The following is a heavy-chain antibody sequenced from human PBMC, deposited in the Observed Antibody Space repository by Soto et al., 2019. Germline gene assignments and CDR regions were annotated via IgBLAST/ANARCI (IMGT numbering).Heavy chain of an antibody. CDR1: CGSISSGGYS. V-gene: IGHV4-30-2*01. CDR3: ARVPVGGYYPPGAFDI. Sequence: NPSETLSLTCAVSCGSISSGGYSWSWIRQPPGKGLEWIGYIYHSGSTYYNPSLKSRVTISVDRSKNQFSLKLSSVTAADTAVYYCARVPVGGYYPPGAFDIWGQGTMVTVSS. D-gene: IGHD3-22*01. CDR2: IYHSGST. J-gene: IGHJ3*02.